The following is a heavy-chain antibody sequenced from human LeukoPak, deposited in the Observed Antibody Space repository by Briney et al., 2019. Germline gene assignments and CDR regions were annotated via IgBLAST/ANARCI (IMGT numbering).Heavy chain of an antibody. D-gene: IGHD1-1*01. J-gene: IGHJ4*02. V-gene: IGHV3-48*02. CDR2: ISSSSSTT. CDR1: GFTFSSYS. CDR3: ARGGQL. Sequence: GGPLRLSCAASGFTFSSYSMNWVRQAPGKGLEWISHISSSSSTTSYADSVKGRFTISRDNVKESLYLQMNSLRDEDTAIYYCARGGQLGGQGTLVTVSS.